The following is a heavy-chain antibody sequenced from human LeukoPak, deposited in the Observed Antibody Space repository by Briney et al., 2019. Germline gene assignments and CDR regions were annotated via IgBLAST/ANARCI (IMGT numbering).Heavy chain of an antibody. J-gene: IGHJ4*02. V-gene: IGHV4-4*02. Sequence: SETLSLTCDVSGGSVTPTNWWTWFRQPPGKGLEWIGEVHLDGRTNYNPSLKSRLVMSADLPENHISLKLTSVTAADTAVYYCAREGGFYRPLDYSGQGTLVTVSS. CDR2: VHLDGRT. D-gene: IGHD6-25*01. CDR1: GGSVTPTNW. CDR3: AREGGFYRPLDY.